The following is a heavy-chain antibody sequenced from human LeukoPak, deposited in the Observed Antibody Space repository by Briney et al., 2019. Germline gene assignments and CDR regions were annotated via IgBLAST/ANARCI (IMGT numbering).Heavy chain of an antibody. V-gene: IGHV4-59*01. CDR2: IYYSGST. Sequence: SVTLSLTCTVSGGSISSYYWSWIRQPPGKGLEWIGYIYYSGSTNYNPSLKSRVTISVDTSKNQFSLKLSSVTAADTAVYYCARVPYDILTGYPHYGMDVWGQGTTVTVSS. J-gene: IGHJ6*02. CDR1: GGSISSYY. D-gene: IGHD3-9*01. CDR3: ARVPYDILTGYPHYGMDV.